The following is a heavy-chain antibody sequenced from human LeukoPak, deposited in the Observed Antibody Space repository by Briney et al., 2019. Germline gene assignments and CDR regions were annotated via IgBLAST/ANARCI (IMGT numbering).Heavy chain of an antibody. V-gene: IGHV3-48*04. CDR2: ISSSSSTI. Sequence: GGSLRLSCAASGFTFSSYSMNWVRQAPGKGLEWVSYISSSSSTIYYADSVKGRFTISRDNAKNSLYLQMNSLRAEDTAVYYCARDVEGSHWGQGTLVTVSS. D-gene: IGHD3-3*01. J-gene: IGHJ4*02. CDR1: GFTFSSYS. CDR3: ARDVEGSH.